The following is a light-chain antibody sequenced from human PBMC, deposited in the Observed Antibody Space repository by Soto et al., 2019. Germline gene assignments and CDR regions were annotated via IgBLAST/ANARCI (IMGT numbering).Light chain of an antibody. J-gene: IGKJ2*01. CDR2: KAS. CDR1: ENVNDW. CDR3: QQYNTYASST. V-gene: IGKV1-5*03. Sequence: DIQMTQSPSTLSSSVGDRVTITCRASENVNDWVAWYQQKPGRAPKLLINKASTLESGVPSRFSGSGSGTEFPLTINGLQPDDFATYYCQQYNTYASSTFGQGTKLEI.